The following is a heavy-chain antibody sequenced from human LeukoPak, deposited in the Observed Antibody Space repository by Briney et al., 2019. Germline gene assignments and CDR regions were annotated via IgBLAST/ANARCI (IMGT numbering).Heavy chain of an antibody. CDR1: GYTFTSYD. CDR2: INPSGGST. Sequence: ASVKVSCKASGYTFTSYDMHWVRQAPGQGLEWMGIINPSGGSTSYAQKFQGRVTMTRDTSTSTVYMELSSLRSEDTAVYYCARDCQTDYFDYWGQGTLVTVSS. CDR3: ARDCQTDYFDY. V-gene: IGHV1-46*01. J-gene: IGHJ4*02.